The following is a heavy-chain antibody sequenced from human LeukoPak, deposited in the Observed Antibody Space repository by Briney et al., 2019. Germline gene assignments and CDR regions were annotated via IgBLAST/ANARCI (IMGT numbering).Heavy chain of an antibody. CDR1: GGSISSSSYY. J-gene: IGHJ6*02. CDR2: IYYSGIT. CDR3: AREYSSEGYYYGMDV. Sequence: PETLSLTCTVSGGSISSSSYYWGWIRQPPGKGLEWIGSIYYSGITYYNPSLKSRVTISVDTSRNQFSLKLSSGTAADTAVYYCAREYSSEGYYYGMDVWGQGTTVTVSS. V-gene: IGHV4-39*02. D-gene: IGHD6-19*01.